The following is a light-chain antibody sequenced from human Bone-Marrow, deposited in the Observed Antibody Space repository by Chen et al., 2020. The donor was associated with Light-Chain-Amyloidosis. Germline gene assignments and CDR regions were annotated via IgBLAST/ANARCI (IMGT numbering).Light chain of an antibody. V-gene: IGLV3-21*02. J-gene: IGLJ3*02. CDR1: NIGSTS. CDR2: DDS. CDR3: QVWDRSSDRPV. Sequence: SYVPTQPSSVSVAPGQTATIACGGNNIGSTSVHWYQQTPGQAPLLVVYDDSDRPSGIPERLSGYNSGNTATLTIGRVEAGDEADYYCQVWDRSSDRPVFGGGTKLTVL.